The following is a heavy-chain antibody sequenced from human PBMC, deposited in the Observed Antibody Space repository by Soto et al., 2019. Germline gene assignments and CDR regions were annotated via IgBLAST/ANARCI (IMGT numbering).Heavy chain of an antibody. V-gene: IGHV3-48*01. CDR1: GFTFSSYS. J-gene: IGHJ4*02. CDR2: ICSSTT. D-gene: IGHD4-17*01. Sequence: EVQLVESGGALVQPGGSLRLSCAASGFTFSSYSMNWVRQAPGKGLEWISYICSSTTDYADSVKGRFTISRDNAKNSLYLQMNSLRTEDTAIYYCARDKDYAFDDWGQGALVTVSS. CDR3: ARDKDYAFDD.